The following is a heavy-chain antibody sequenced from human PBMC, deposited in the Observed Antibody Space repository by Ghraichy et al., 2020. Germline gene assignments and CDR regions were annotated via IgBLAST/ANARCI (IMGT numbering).Heavy chain of an antibody. D-gene: IGHD3-10*01. CDR3: ARGLQGVIEYYFDY. CDR1: GGSISSYY. J-gene: IGHJ4*02. CDR2: IYYSGST. Sequence: SETLSLTCTVSGGSISSYYWSWIRQPPGKGLEWIGYIYYSGSTNYNPSLKSRVTISVDTSKNQFSLKLSSVTAADTAVYYCARGLQGVIEYYFDYWGQGTLVTVSS. V-gene: IGHV4-59*01.